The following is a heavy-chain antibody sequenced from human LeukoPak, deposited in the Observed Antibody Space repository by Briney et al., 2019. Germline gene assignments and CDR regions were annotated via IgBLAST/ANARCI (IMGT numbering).Heavy chain of an antibody. J-gene: IGHJ6*02. D-gene: IGHD6-19*01. Sequence: GESLKISCKGSGYSFTSYWIGWVRQMPGKGLEWMGIIYPGDSDTRYSPSFQGQATISADKSISTAYLQWSSLKASDTAMCYCARVAVAGTPYYGMDVWGQGTTVTVSS. CDR2: IYPGDSDT. CDR3: ARVAVAGTPYYGMDV. V-gene: IGHV5-51*01. CDR1: GYSFTSYW.